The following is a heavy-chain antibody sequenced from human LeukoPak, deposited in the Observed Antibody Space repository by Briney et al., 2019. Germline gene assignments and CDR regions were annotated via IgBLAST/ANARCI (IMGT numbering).Heavy chain of an antibody. Sequence: ASVEVSCKASGYTFTSYYMHWVRQAPGQGLEWMGIINPSGGSTSYAQKFQGRVTMTRDMSTSTVYMELSSLRSEDTAVYYCARVAALGIIDYWGQGTLVTVSS. CDR3: ARVAALGIIDY. CDR1: GYTFTSYY. CDR2: INPSGGST. V-gene: IGHV1-46*01. D-gene: IGHD1-14*01. J-gene: IGHJ4*02.